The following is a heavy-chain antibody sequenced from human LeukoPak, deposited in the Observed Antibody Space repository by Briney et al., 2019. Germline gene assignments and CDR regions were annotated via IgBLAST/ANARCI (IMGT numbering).Heavy chain of an antibody. J-gene: IGHJ3*02. D-gene: IGHD2-21*01. Sequence: ASVKVSCKASGYXFTSYYIHWVRQAPGQGLKWMGIINPSGGGTSYAQNFQGRVTMTWDTSTSTVYMELSGLRSEDTAVYYCARADDLVVFDIWGQGTMVTISS. CDR1: GYXFTSYY. CDR3: ARADDLVVFDI. V-gene: IGHV1-46*01. CDR2: INPSGGGT.